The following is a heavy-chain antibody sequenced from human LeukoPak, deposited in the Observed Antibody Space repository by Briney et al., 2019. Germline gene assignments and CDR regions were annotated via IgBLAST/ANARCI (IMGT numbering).Heavy chain of an antibody. Sequence: GGSLRLSCAASGFTFSTYWMSWVRQAPGKGLECVANINQAGGERYYVDSVKGRFTISRDNAKNSLYLQMNSLRAEDTAVYYCASDYYGSGYHYYYMDVWGKGTTVTISS. J-gene: IGHJ6*03. V-gene: IGHV3-7*01. CDR1: GFTFSTYW. CDR3: ASDYYGSGYHYYYMDV. CDR2: INQAGGER. D-gene: IGHD3-10*01.